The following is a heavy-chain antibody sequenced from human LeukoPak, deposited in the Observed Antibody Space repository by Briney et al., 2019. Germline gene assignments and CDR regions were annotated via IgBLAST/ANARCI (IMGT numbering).Heavy chain of an antibody. CDR3: ARVSSSWYQDWYFDL. Sequence: SETRSLTCTVSGGSISSYYWSWIRQPAGKGLEWIGRIYSSGSTNYNPSLKSRVTMSIDRSKNQFSLKLSSMIAADTAVYYCARVSSSWYQDWYFDLWGRGTLVTVPS. CDR2: IYSSGST. J-gene: IGHJ2*01. CDR1: GGSISSYY. D-gene: IGHD6-13*01. V-gene: IGHV4-4*07.